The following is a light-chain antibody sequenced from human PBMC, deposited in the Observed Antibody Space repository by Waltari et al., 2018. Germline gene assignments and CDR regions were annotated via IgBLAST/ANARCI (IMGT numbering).Light chain of an antibody. V-gene: IGKV1-33*01. Sequence: DIQMTQSPSSMSASVGDRVSITCQASQDISIYLSWYQQKPGKAPKVLIYDASNLETVVPSRFTGSRSGTDFTFTISSLQPEDIATYYCQQYKDLPRTFGQGTKVEIK. J-gene: IGKJ1*01. CDR1: QDISIY. CDR2: DAS. CDR3: QQYKDLPRT.